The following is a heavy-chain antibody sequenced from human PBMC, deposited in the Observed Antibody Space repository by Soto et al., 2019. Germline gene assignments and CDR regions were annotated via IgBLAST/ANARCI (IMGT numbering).Heavy chain of an antibody. CDR2: ISYDGSNK. CDR1: GFTFSSYA. V-gene: IGHV3-30-3*01. CDR3: ARDSLVLRYFDWLLYRPNFDY. Sequence: GGSLRLSCAASGFTFSSYAMHWVRQAPGKGLEWVAVISYDGSNKYYADSVKGRFTISRDNSKNTLYLQMNSLRAEDTAVYYCARDSLVLRYFDWLLYRPNFDYWGQGTLVTVSS. D-gene: IGHD3-9*01. J-gene: IGHJ4*02.